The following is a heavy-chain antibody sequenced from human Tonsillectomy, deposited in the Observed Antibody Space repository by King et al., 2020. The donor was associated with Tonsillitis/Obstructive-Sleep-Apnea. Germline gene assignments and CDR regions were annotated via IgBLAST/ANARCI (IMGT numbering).Heavy chain of an antibody. CDR3: ARDLSVVVAAIWYDVHDI. V-gene: IGHV3-7*01. D-gene: IGHD2-21*02. Sequence: VQLVESGGGLVQPGGSLRLSCVASGFTLNHYWMTWVRQAPGKGLEWVANIKEDGSEKNYVDSVKGRFTVSRDNARNSLYLQMNSLRAEDTVVYYCARDLSVVVAAIWYDVHDIWGQGTMVTVSP. CDR1: GFTLNHYW. J-gene: IGHJ3*02. CDR2: IKEDGSEK.